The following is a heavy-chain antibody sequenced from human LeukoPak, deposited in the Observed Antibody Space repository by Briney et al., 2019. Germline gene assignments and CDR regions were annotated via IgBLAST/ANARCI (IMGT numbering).Heavy chain of an antibody. D-gene: IGHD3-10*01. Sequence: GGSLRLSCAATGFTFSSYAMSWVRQAPGKGLEWVSAISGSGGSTYYADSVKGRFTISRDNSKNTLYLQMNSLRAEDTAVYYCAKDQRWDYGSPFDYWGQGTLVTVSS. V-gene: IGHV3-23*01. CDR3: AKDQRWDYGSPFDY. J-gene: IGHJ4*02. CDR1: GFTFSSYA. CDR2: ISGSGGST.